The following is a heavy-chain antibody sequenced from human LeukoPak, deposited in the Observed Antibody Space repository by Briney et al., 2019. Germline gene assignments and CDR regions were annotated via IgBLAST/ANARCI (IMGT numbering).Heavy chain of an antibody. CDR1: GYTFTSYD. V-gene: IGHV1-8*01. J-gene: IGHJ3*02. D-gene: IGHD1-26*01. CDR2: MNPISGNT. CDR3: ARGITVEGELRDAFDI. Sequence: GASVKVSCKASGYTFTSYDINWVRQATGQGLEWMGWMNPISGNTGYAQKFQGRVTMTRNTSISTAYMELSSLRSEDTAVYYCARGITVEGELRDAFDIWGQGTMVTVSS.